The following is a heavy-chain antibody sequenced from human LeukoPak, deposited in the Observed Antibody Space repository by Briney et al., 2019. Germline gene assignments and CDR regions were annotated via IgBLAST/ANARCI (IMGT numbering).Heavy chain of an antibody. Sequence: HPGGSLRLSCAASGLTFSSQAINWVRQAPGKGLEWVSAISGSGGSTYYADSVKGRFTISRDNSKNTLYLQMNSLRAEDTAVYYCAKGLGTTVTYYYYGMDVWGQGTTVTVSS. CDR1: GLTFSSQA. CDR3: AKGLGTTVTYYYYGMDV. D-gene: IGHD4-17*01. J-gene: IGHJ6*02. CDR2: ISGSGGST. V-gene: IGHV3-23*01.